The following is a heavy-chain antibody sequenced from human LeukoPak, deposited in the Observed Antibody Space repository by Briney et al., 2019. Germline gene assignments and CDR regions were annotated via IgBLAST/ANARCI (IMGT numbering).Heavy chain of an antibody. Sequence: ASAEVSCKASGYTFLNYDFTWVRQAPGQGLEWMGWISAHNYNTKYAQRFQGRVTMTADTSTTTAYMELRSLRSDDTAVYYCARVADYGSGSHLFDYWGQGTLVAVSS. CDR2: ISAHNYNT. D-gene: IGHD3-10*01. CDR1: GYTFLNYD. CDR3: ARVADYGSGSHLFDY. V-gene: IGHV1-18*01. J-gene: IGHJ4*02.